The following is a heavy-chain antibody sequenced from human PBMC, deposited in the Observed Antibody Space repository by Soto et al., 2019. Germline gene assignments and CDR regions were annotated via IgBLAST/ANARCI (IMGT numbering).Heavy chain of an antibody. Sequence: GGSLRLSCAASGFTFSSYAMHWVRQAPGKGLEWVAVISYDGSNKYYADSVKGRFTISRDNSKNTLYLQMNSLRAEDTAVYYCASPVGLCIGGSSTHYYYGMDVWGQGTTVTVSS. V-gene: IGHV3-30-3*01. D-gene: IGHD2-15*01. CDR2: ISYDGSNK. J-gene: IGHJ6*02. CDR3: ASPVGLCIGGSSTHYYYGMDV. CDR1: GFTFSSYA.